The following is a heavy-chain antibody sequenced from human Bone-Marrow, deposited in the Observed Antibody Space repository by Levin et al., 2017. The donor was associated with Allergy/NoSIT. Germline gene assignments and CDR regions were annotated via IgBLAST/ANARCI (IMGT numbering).Heavy chain of an antibody. CDR2: IFYTGST. CDR1: GGSINIGTNY. Sequence: PSETLSLTCTVSGGSINIGTNYWSWIRQHPGKGLEWLGYIFYTGSTSYNPSLTSRVTISLDTSKNQFSLKLRSVTAADTAVYYCARGGIGGIIVTFDSWGQGALVSVSS. V-gene: IGHV4-31*03. D-gene: IGHD3-16*02. J-gene: IGHJ4*02. CDR3: ARGGIGGIIVTFDS.